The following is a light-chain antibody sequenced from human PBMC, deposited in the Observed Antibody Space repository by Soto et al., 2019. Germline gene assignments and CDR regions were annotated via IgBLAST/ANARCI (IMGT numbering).Light chain of an antibody. CDR1: SSDVGGYNY. CDR3: TSYTSSTTWV. CDR2: QVS. V-gene: IGLV2-14*01. J-gene: IGLJ3*02. Sequence: QSVLTQPASVSGSPGQAITSSCTGTSSDVGGYNYVSWYQQHPGKAPKLVISQVSNRPSGVSNRFSGSKSGNTASLTISGLQAEDEADYYCTSYTSSTTWVFGGGTKLTVL.